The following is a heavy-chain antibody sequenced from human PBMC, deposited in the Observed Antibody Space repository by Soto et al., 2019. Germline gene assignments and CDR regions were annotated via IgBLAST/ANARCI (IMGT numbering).Heavy chain of an antibody. V-gene: IGHV4-34*01. CDR2: INHSGST. CDR1: GGSFSGYY. CDR3: ARGFRSSWYSDY. Sequence: NPSETLSLTCAVYGGSFSGYYWSWIRQPPGKGLEWIGEINHSGSTNYNPSLKSRVTISVDTSKNQFSLKLSSVTAADTAVYYCARGFRSSWYSDYCGQGTLVTAPQ. D-gene: IGHD6-13*01. J-gene: IGHJ4*02.